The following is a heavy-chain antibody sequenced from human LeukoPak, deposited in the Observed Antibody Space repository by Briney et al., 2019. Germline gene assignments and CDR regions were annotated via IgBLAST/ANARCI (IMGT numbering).Heavy chain of an antibody. J-gene: IGHJ4*02. D-gene: IGHD3-10*01. CDR2: ISYSDDST. CDR1: GFTFSTYG. Sequence: PGGSLRRSCAASGFTFSTYGMGWVRQAPGKGLEWVSSISYSDDSTYYADSVKGRFTISRDNSKNTLSLQMNSQRAEDTAVYYCVKHSLYYYGSGTYFDYWGQGTLVTVSS. CDR3: VKHSLYYYGSGTYFDY. V-gene: IGHV3-23*01.